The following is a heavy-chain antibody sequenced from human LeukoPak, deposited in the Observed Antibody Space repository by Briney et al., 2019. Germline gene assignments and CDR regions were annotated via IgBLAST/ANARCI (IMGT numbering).Heavy chain of an antibody. Sequence: SETLSLTCTVSGYSISSGYYWGWIRQPPGKGLEWIGSIYHSGSTYYNPSLKSRVTISVDTSKNQFSLKLSSVTAADTAVYYCASGVLRYFDWLLPTGWFDPWGQGTLVTVSS. V-gene: IGHV4-38-2*02. J-gene: IGHJ5*02. CDR1: GYSISSGYY. CDR3: ASGVLRYFDWLLPTGWFDP. CDR2: IYHSGST. D-gene: IGHD3-9*01.